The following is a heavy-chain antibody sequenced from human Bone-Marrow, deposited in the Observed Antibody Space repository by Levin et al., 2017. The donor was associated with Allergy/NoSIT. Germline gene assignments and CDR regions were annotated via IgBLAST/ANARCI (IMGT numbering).Heavy chain of an antibody. CDR1: GGSISNFY. CDR3: ARGAGYGDYFDS. V-gene: IGHV4-59*01. CDR2: VHYTGSS. Sequence: LRLSCAVSGGSISNFYWTWIRQTPGVGLEWIGHVHYTGSSTYNPSLKTRLTISVDTSRNQFSLSLRSLSSADTAVYYCARGAGYGDYFDSWGQGTLVTVSS. J-gene: IGHJ4*02. D-gene: IGHD4-17*01.